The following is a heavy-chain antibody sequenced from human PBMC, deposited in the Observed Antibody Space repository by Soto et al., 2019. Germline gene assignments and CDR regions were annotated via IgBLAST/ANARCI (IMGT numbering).Heavy chain of an antibody. CDR2: VNAGNGNT. J-gene: IGHJ3*02. Sequence: ASVKVSCKASGYTFSSYDINWVRQAPGQTFEWIGWVNAGNGNTKYSQNFQGRVTITRDTSASTAYMELSRLRSEDTSVYYCARVRYYYDSSAYRDVGAFDIWGQGTTVTVSS. V-gene: IGHV1-3*01. CDR3: ARVRYYYDSSAYRDVGAFDI. CDR1: GYTFSSYD. D-gene: IGHD3-22*01.